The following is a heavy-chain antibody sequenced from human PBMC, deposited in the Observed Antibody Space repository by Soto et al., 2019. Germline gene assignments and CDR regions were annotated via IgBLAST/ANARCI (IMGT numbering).Heavy chain of an antibody. CDR1: GYSISGPNW. J-gene: IGHJ4*02. D-gene: IGHD6-19*01. CDR3: ARKSSSVWHSFDY. Sequence: SETLSLTCAVSGYSISGPNWWAWIRQPPGKGLWLIGYIHGSGTIYNNPSLKSRVTMSVDASKNQFSLKMNSLPAVDTAVYSCARKSSSVWHSFDYWGQGTLVTVSS. V-gene: IGHV4-28*05. CDR2: IHGSGTI.